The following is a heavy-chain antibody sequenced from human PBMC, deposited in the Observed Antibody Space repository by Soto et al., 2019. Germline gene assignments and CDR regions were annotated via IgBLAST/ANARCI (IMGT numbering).Heavy chain of an antibody. CDR1: GLSLSNYG. V-gene: IGHV3-30*18. J-gene: IGHJ5*02. CDR2: ISFDGSLK. CDR3: AKAVAAATTQLSKWFDP. D-gene: IGHD1-1*01. Sequence: QVQLVESGGGVVQPGTSLRLSCAASGLSLSNYGIHWVRQAPGKGLEWVAVISFDGSLKFYRESGKGRCTISRDNSRNALYLQMRRLRAEDTAVYYCAKAVAAATTQLSKWFDPWGQGTLVTVSS.